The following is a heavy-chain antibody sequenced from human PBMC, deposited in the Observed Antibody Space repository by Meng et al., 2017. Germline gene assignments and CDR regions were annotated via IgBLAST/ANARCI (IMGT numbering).Heavy chain of an antibody. D-gene: IGHD6-19*01. J-gene: IGHJ4*02. CDR3: ARDRQWLGSDY. Sequence: QLVQSGAEVKKPGASVKVSCKASGYIFTTYGISWVRQAPGEGLEWMGWISAYNGNTNSAQKFQDRVTMTTDTSTNTAYMELRSLRSDDTAMYYCARDRQWLGSDYWGQGTLVTVSS. CDR1: GYIFTTYG. V-gene: IGHV1-18*01. CDR2: ISAYNGNT.